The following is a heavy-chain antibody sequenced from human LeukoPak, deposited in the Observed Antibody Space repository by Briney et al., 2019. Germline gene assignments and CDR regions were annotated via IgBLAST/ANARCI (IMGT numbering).Heavy chain of an antibody. J-gene: IGHJ4*02. Sequence: GGSLRLSCAASGFNFSTYAMSWVRQARGKGLEWVSGIGTSSRSTYYADSVKGRFTISRDSSKNTLYLQMSSLRADDTAVYYCARGTFGLDYWGQGTLVTVSS. CDR1: GFNFSTYA. D-gene: IGHD3-3*02. CDR3: ARGTFGLDY. CDR2: IGTSSRST. V-gene: IGHV3-23*01.